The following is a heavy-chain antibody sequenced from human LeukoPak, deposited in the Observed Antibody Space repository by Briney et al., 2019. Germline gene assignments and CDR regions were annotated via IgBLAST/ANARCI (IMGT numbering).Heavy chain of an antibody. CDR2: LYPSGST. CDR3: ARGRLTFGSPLYFGY. D-gene: IGHD2/OR15-2a*01. J-gene: IGHJ4*02. V-gene: IGHV4-61*02. Sequence: SQTLSLTCTVSGGSISSDSYYWSWIRQPAGRGLEWIGRLYPSGSTHYNPSLKSRVSISVDTSKNQFSLNLSSVTAADTAVYYCARGRLTFGSPLYFGYWGQGTLVTVSS. CDR1: GGSISSDSYY.